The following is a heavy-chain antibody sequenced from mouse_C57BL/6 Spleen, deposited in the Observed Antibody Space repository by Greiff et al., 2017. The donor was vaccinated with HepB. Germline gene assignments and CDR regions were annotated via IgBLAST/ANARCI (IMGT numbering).Heavy chain of an antibody. V-gene: IGHV1-82*01. CDR2: IYPGDGDT. CDR1: GYAFSSSW. J-gene: IGHJ2*01. Sequence: VQLQESGPELVKPGASVKISCKASGYAFSSSWMNWVKQRPGKGLEWIGRIYPGDGDTNYNGKFKGKATLTADKSSSTAYMQLSSLTSEDSAVYFCARERDYWGQGTTLTVSS. CDR3: ARERDY.